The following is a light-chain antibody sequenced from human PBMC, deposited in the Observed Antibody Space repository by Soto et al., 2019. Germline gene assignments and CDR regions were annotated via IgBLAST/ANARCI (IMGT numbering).Light chain of an antibody. Sequence: DIVLTQSPGTLSLSPGERATLSCRASQSVNSNYLAWYQQKPGQAPRLLIHGASSRATGIPDRFSGSGSGTDFTLTISRLEPEDFVMSYCQQYSRSPLTFGGGTKVDIK. CDR1: QSVNSNY. J-gene: IGKJ4*01. CDR2: GAS. CDR3: QQYSRSPLT. V-gene: IGKV3-20*01.